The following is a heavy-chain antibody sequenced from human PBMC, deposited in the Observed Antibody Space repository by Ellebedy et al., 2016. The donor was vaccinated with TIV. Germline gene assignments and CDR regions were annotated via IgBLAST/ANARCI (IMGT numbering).Heavy chain of an antibody. CDR2: ISYDGSNK. D-gene: IGHD6-19*01. CDR1: GFTFSSYA. J-gene: IGHJ5*02. Sequence: GESLKISXAASGFTFSSYAMHWVRQAPGKGLEWVAVISYDGSNKYYADSVRGRFTISRDNSKNTLYLQMNSLRAEDTAVYYCARETRAVGIAVAGANWFDPWGQGTLVTVSS. CDR3: ARETRAVGIAVAGANWFDP. V-gene: IGHV3-30-3*01.